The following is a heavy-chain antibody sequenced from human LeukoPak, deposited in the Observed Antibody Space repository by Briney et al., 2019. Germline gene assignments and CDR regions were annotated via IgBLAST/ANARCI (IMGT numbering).Heavy chain of an antibody. D-gene: IGHD4-17*01. CDR3: ARDPLRTTVTPY. J-gene: IGHJ4*02. V-gene: IGHV3-11*05. CDR1: GFTFSDYY. Sequence: PGGSLRLSCAASGFTFSDYYMSWIRQAPAKGLEGVSYISISSSYTNYADSVKGRFTISRDNAKTSLYLQMNRLRAEDTAVYYCARDPLRTTVTPYWGQGTLVTVSS. CDR2: ISISSSYT.